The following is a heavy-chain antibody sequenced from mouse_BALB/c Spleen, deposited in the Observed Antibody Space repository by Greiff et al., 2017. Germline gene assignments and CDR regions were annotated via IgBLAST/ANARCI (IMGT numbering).Heavy chain of an antibody. CDR2: ISSGSSTI. Sequence: EVQGVESGGGLVQPGGSRKLSCAASGFTFSSFGMHWVRQAPEQGLEWVAYISSGSSTIYYADTVKGRFTISRDNPKNTLFLQMTSLRSEDTAMYYGARSPACYYGSSLFAYWGQGTLVTVSA. CDR1: GFTFSSFG. V-gene: IGHV5-17*02. J-gene: IGHJ3*01. CDR3: ARSPACYYGSSLFAY. D-gene: IGHD1-1*01.